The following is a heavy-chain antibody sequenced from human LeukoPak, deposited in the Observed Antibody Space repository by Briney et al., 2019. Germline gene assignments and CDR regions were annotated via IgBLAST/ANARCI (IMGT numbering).Heavy chain of an antibody. Sequence: GGSLRLSCAASGFTFSSYAMHWVRQAPGKGLEWVAVISYDGSNKYYADSVKGRFTISRDNAKNSLYLQMNSLRAEDTAVYYCAREGRWDYYDSSGYIGYGAFDIWGQGTMVTVSS. V-gene: IGHV3-30*04. D-gene: IGHD3-22*01. CDR3: AREGRWDYYDSSGYIGYGAFDI. J-gene: IGHJ3*02. CDR2: ISYDGSNK. CDR1: GFTFSSYA.